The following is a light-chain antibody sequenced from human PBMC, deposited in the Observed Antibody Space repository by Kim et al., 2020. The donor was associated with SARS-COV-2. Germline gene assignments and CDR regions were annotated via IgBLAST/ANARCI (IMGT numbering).Light chain of an antibody. Sequence: AVLGDRVTISCRASQSISTWLAWYQQKPGKAPNLLIYKASILENGVPSRFRGSASGTEFTLTISSLQPDDFGTYYCQHYNTYPCTFGQGTKVDIK. V-gene: IGKV1-5*03. J-gene: IGKJ1*01. CDR1: QSISTW. CDR2: KAS. CDR3: QHYNTYPCT.